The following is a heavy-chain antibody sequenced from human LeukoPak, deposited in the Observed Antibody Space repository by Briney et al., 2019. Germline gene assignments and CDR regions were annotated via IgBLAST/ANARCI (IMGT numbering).Heavy chain of an antibody. CDR2: IYYSGST. J-gene: IGHJ4*02. D-gene: IGHD5-24*01. Sequence: PSETLSLTCTVSGGSISSYYWSWIRQPPGKGLEWIGYIYYSGSTNYNPSLKSRVTISVDTSKNQFSLKLSSVTAADTAVYYCARHRLNRWLQTYYFDYWGQGTLVTVSS. CDR3: ARHRLNRWLQTYYFDY. V-gene: IGHV4-59*08. CDR1: GGSISSYY.